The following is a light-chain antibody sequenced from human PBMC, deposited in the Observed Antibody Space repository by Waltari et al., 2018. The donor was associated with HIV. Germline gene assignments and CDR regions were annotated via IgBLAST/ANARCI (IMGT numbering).Light chain of an antibody. CDR2: GAS. CDR1: QSVSSSY. J-gene: IGKJ1*01. CDR3: QHYGTSPRT. V-gene: IGKV3-20*01. Sequence: PHTLSSAPAAIATLPCRASQSVSSSYLAWYQQKPGQTPRLLIYGASSRATGIPDRFSGSGSGTDFTLTISRLEPEDFAVYYCQHYGTSPRTFGQGTKVEIK.